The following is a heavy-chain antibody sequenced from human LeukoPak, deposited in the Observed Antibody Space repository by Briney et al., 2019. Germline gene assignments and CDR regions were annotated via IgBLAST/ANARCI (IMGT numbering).Heavy chain of an antibody. V-gene: IGHV1-46*01. J-gene: IGHJ4*02. CDR1: GYTFPSYF. Sequence: ASVKVSCKASGYTFPSYFMHWVRQAPGQGLEWMGIINPTGGSTTYAQKFQGRVTMTRDTSTTTVHMELRGLRSEDTAVYYCARDQEGFDYWGQGTVVTVSS. CDR3: ARDQEGFDY. CDR2: INPTGGST.